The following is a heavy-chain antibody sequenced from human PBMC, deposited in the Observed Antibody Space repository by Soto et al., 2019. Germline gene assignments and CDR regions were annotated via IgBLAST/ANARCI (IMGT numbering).Heavy chain of an antibody. V-gene: IGHV1-18*01. J-gene: IGHJ4*02. CDR1: GYTFTSYG. CDR2: ISAYNGNT. D-gene: IGHD5-18*01. Sequence: ASVKVSCKASGYTFTSYGISWVRQAPGQGLEWMGWISAYNGNTNYAQKLQGRVTMTTDTSTSTAYMELRSLRSDDTAVYYCARDTSGYSYGYSRPDYWGQGTLVTVS. CDR3: ARDTSGYSYGYSRPDY.